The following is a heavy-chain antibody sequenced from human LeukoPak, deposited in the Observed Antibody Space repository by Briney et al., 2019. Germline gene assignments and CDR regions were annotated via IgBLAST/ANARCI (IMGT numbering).Heavy chain of an antibody. V-gene: IGHV3-7*01. CDR2: INQDGTEK. D-gene: IGHD1-7*01. J-gene: IGHJ4*02. CDR3: ATSRTFDY. Sequence: GRALRLSCAASGFTFRNFGMHWVRQAPGKGLEWVANINQDGTEKFYVDSVKGRFTISRDNAKNSLYLQMNSLTGEDTAVYYCATSRTFDYWGQGTLVTVSS. CDR1: GFTFRNFG.